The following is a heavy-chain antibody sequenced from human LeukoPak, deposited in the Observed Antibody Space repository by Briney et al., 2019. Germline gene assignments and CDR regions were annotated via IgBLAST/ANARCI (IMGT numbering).Heavy chain of an antibody. J-gene: IGHJ4*02. CDR3: ARRNIVLMVYAMFDY. CDR1: GGSINTYY. V-gene: IGHV4-59*12. CDR2: VYHSGTS. D-gene: IGHD2-8*01. Sequence: SETLSLTCTVSGGSINTYYWSWIRQPPGEGLEWIASVYHSGTSNYNPSLRSRVTISVDTSKNQFSLKLSSVTAADTAVYYCARRNIVLMVYAMFDYWGQGTLVTVSS.